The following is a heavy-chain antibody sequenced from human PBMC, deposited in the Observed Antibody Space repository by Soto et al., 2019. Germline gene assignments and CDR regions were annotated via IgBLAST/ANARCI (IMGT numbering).Heavy chain of an antibody. J-gene: IGHJ4*02. D-gene: IGHD1-26*01. CDR1: GGTFSSYS. CDR2: IIPIFGTA. CDR3: ARDGGRHSGGIDY. V-gene: IGHV1-69*01. Sequence: QVQLVQSGAEVKKPGSSVKVSCKASGGTFSSYSINWVRQAPGQGLEWMGEIIPIFGTANYAQKVQGRFTITADESTSTAYMELSSLRSEDTAVYYCARDGGRHSGGIDYWGQGTLVTVSS.